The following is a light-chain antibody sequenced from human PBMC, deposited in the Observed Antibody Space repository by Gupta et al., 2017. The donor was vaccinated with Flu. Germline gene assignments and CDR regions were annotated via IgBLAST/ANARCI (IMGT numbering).Light chain of an antibody. CDR3: QQYNSYPLT. CDR2: KAS. Sequence: DIQMTPSPSTLSASVGDRVTITCRASQSISSWLAWYQQQPGKAPKLLIYKASSLESGVPSKLSGSGSVTEFTLTISSLHPDDFATYYCQQYNSYPLTFGGGTKVEIK. CDR1: QSISSW. J-gene: IGKJ4*01. V-gene: IGKV1-5*03.